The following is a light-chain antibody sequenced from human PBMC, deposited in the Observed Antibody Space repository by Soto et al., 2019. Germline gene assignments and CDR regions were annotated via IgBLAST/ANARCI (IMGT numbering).Light chain of an antibody. CDR2: KAS. V-gene: IGKV1-5*03. J-gene: IGKJ2*01. Sequence: DIQMTQSPSTLSASVGDTATITCRASKSLSNCLAWYQQNPGQAPKLLIHKASTLATGVPSRFSGSGSWTEFTLTISSLQPDDFAIFYCQQDDHFPYTFGQGTKLEIK. CDR1: KSLSNC. CDR3: QQDDHFPYT.